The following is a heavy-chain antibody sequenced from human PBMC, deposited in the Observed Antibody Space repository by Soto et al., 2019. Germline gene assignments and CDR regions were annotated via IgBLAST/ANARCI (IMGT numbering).Heavy chain of an antibody. J-gene: IGHJ4*02. CDR1: GGTFSRYT. V-gene: IGHV1-69*01. D-gene: IGHD3-16*01. Sequence: QVQLVQPGAEVKTPGSSVRVSCKASGGTFSRYTLNWVRQAPGQGIEWMGGFIPRFGTRNYAPTLQDRVTSTAASSTNTAYMELNSMMFEDTAVYHCERVRGIYNSRRSALHQWAEEPLGTISS. CDR2: FIPRFGTR. CDR3: ERVRGIYNSRRSALHQ.